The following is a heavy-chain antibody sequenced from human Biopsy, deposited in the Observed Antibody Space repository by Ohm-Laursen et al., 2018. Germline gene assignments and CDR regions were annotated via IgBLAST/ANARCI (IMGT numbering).Heavy chain of an antibody. CDR2: IFHNGYT. J-gene: IGHJ4*02. CDR3: ARSPASTWTGYFES. CDR1: GASISIGGYS. Sequence: SQTLSLTCTVSGASISIGGYSWSWIRRHPGKGLEWIGYIFHNGYTYYNPSLKSRVSISVGTSANHFSLKLNSVTAADTALYYCARSPASTWTGYFESWGQGSLVTVSS. D-gene: IGHD6-13*01. V-gene: IGHV4-31*03.